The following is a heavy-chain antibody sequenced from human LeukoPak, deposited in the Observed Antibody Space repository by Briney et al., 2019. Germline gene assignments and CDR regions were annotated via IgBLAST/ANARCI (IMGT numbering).Heavy chain of an antibody. CDR2: IYHSGST. Sequence: PSETLSLTCTVSGGSISSYYWSWIRQPPGKGLGWIGYIYHSGSTNYNPSLKSRVTISVDTSKNQFSLKLSSVTAADTAVHYCARQIGHDYGGNQDWYFDLWGRGTLVTVSS. D-gene: IGHD4-23*01. CDR3: ARQIGHDYGGNQDWYFDL. CDR1: GGSISSYY. V-gene: IGHV4-59*08. J-gene: IGHJ2*01.